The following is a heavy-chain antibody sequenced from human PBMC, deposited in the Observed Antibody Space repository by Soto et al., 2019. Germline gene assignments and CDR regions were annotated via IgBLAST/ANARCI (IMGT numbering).Heavy chain of an antibody. CDR1: GGSISSYY. V-gene: IGHV4-59*01. D-gene: IGHD3-10*01. J-gene: IGHJ4*02. CDR2: IYYSGST. Sequence: SETLSLTCTVSGGSISSYYWSWIRQPPGKGLEWIGYIYYSGSTNYNPSLKSRVTISVDTSKNQFSLKLSSVTAADTAVYYCARGYYGSGSYYKSPFDYWGQGTLVTVSS. CDR3: ARGYYGSGSYYKSPFDY.